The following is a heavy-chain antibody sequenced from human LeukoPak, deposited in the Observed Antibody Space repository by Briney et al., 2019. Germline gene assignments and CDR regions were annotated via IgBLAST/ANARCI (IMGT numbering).Heavy chain of an antibody. CDR1: GGSISSGPYY. D-gene: IGHD3-10*01. CDR3: ARGRWGGNAFDI. J-gene: IGHJ3*02. V-gene: IGHV4-39*07. CDR2: INHSGST. Sequence: PSETLSLTCTVSGGSISSGPYYWGWIRQPPGEGLEWIGEINHSGSTNYNASLKSRVTISEDTSRNQFSLKMTSVTAADTAVYYCARGRWGGNAFDIWGQGTMVTVSS.